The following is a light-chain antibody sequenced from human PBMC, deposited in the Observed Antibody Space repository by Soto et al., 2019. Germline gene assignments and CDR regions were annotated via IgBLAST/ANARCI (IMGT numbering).Light chain of an antibody. Sequence: EMVMMQSPGTLSVSPGERATLSCRASQSVSSNLAWYQQKPGQAPRLLIFGASTRATGVPDRFSGSGSGTEFTLTISSLQSEDSAVYYCQQYNNWPPYTFGQGTKLEIK. CDR1: QSVSSN. V-gene: IGKV3-15*01. J-gene: IGKJ2*01. CDR2: GAS. CDR3: QQYNNWPPYT.